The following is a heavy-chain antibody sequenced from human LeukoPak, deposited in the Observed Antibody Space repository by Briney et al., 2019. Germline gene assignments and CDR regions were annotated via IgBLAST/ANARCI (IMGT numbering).Heavy chain of an antibody. Sequence: SETLSLTCAVYGGSFSGYYWSWIRQPPGKGLEWLGEINHSGSTNYNPSLKSRVTISVDTSKNQFSLKLSSVTAADTAVYYCARRRVAGPRNWYFDLWGRGTLVTVSS. CDR3: ARRRVAGPRNWYFDL. J-gene: IGHJ2*01. CDR2: INHSGST. CDR1: GGSFSGYY. V-gene: IGHV4-34*01.